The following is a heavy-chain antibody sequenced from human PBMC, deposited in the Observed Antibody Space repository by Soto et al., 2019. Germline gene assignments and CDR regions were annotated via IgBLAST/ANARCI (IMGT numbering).Heavy chain of an antibody. CDR1: GGSISSGNYY. D-gene: IGHD4-4*01. CDR2: ISYSGRI. CDR3: ATMGTTTTVLYFYDY. J-gene: IGHJ4*02. Sequence: QVQLQESGPGLVKPSQTLSLTCTVSGGSISSGNYYWSWIRQPPGKDLEWIGFISYSGRIYYSTYLNSRVNISVETSKSQFYLNLSFVTAADTAVYYCATMGTTTTVLYFYDYWGQGSLGTVSS. V-gene: IGHV4-30-4*01.